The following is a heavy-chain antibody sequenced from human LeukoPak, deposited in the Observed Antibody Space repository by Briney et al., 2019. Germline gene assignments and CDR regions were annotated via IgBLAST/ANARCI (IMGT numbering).Heavy chain of an antibody. D-gene: IGHD5-18*01. J-gene: IGHJ2*01. Sequence: PGGSLRLSCAASGFAFSSYGMHWVRQAPGKGLEWVAVIWYDGSIKYYADSVKGRFSISRDNSKNTLYLQMHSLRVEDTAVYYCARDEGDSYGTYWYFDLWGRGTLVTVSS. CDR2: IWYDGSIK. CDR3: ARDEGDSYGTYWYFDL. CDR1: GFAFSSYG. V-gene: IGHV3-33*08.